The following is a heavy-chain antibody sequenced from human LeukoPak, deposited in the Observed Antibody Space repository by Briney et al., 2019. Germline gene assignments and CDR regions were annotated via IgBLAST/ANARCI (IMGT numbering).Heavy chain of an antibody. D-gene: IGHD4-17*01. CDR2: MYPGDSDT. Sequence: GESLQISCKGSGYTFTNYWIGWVRQMPGKGLEWMGIMYPGDSDTRYSPSFQGQVTISADKSISTAYLQWSSLKASDTAMYYCARGDYGDFRVFYTLFDYWGQGTLVTVSS. CDR1: GYTFTNYW. V-gene: IGHV5-51*01. J-gene: IGHJ4*02. CDR3: ARGDYGDFRVFYTLFDY.